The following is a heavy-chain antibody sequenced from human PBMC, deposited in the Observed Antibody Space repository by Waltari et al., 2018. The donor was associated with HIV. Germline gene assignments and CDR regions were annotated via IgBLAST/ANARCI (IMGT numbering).Heavy chain of an antibody. J-gene: IGHJ3*02. D-gene: IGHD3-16*01. CDR3: ARHDFRFGGVGAALDI. CDR2: IRNKINNYAT. Sequence: AQLVASGGDWVQPGGPPKLSCAASAFIFRDAAIHWVRTGSGKRLEWVGRIRNKINNYATKYAASLRGRFIISRDDSKETAYLQMKSLKTEDTALYYCARHDFRFGGVGAALDIWGRGTMVTVSS. V-gene: IGHV3-73*02. CDR1: AFIFRDAA.